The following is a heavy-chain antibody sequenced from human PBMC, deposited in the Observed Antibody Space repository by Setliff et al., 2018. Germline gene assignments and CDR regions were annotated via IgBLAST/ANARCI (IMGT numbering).Heavy chain of an antibody. CDR1: GFTFSSYS. CDR2: ISSSSSYI. Sequence: PGGSLRLSCAASGFTFSSYSMNWVRQAPGKGLEWVSSISSSSSYIYYADSVKGRFTISRDNAKNSLYLQMNSLRAEDTAVYYCARVGGPLWCLDYMDVWGKGTTVTVSS. CDR3: ARVGGPLWCLDYMDV. J-gene: IGHJ6*03. D-gene: IGHD3-10*01. V-gene: IGHV3-21*01.